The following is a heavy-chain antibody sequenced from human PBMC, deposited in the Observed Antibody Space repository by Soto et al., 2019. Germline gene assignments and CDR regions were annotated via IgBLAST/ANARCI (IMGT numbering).Heavy chain of an antibody. Sequence: QVQLQESGPGLVKPSQTLSLTCTVSGGFISSRGFYWSWIRQHPGKGLEWIGYIFYSGSTYHNPSLESRGTISVDTSKCQFSLKLRSVTAADTAVYYCARGGGTAVAGTDYWGQGTLVTVSS. V-gene: IGHV4-31*03. J-gene: IGHJ4*02. CDR2: IFYSGST. CDR3: ARGGGTAVAGTDY. D-gene: IGHD6-19*01. CDR1: GGFISSRGFY.